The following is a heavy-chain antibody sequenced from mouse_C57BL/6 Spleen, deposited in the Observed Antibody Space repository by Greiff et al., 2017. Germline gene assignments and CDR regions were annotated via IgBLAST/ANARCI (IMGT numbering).Heavy chain of an antibody. Sequence: VQLQQPGTELVKPGASVKLSCKASGYTFTSYWMHWVKQRPGQGLEWIGNINPSNGGTNYNEKFKSKATLTVDKSSSTAYMQLSSLTSEDPAVYYCARIYGSSYDAMDYWGQGTSVTVSS. J-gene: IGHJ4*01. CDR3: ARIYGSSYDAMDY. V-gene: IGHV1-53*01. D-gene: IGHD1-1*01. CDR2: INPSNGGT. CDR1: GYTFTSYW.